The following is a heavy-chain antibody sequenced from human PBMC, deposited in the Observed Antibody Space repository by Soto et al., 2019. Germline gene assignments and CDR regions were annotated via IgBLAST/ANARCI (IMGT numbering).Heavy chain of an antibody. J-gene: IGHJ4*02. Sequence: GGSLRRSCAASGFTFSSYAMSWVRQAPGKGLEWVSAISGSGGSTYYADSVKGRFTISRDNSKNTLYLQMNSLRAEDTAVYYCAKCLVPRIAAAGLFDYWGQGTLVTVSS. V-gene: IGHV3-23*01. CDR3: AKCLVPRIAAAGLFDY. CDR2: ISGSGGST. D-gene: IGHD6-13*01. CDR1: GFTFSSYA.